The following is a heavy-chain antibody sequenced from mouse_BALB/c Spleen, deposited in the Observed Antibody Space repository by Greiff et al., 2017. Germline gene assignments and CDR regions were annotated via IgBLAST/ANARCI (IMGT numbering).Heavy chain of an antibody. CDR2: ISYSGST. D-gene: IGHD3-1*01. J-gene: IGHJ1*01. CDR3: ARQNPSGWYFDV. CDR1: GYSITSDYA. V-gene: IGHV3-2*02. Sequence: EVQLQESGPGLVKPSQSLSLTCTVTGYSITSDYAWNWIRQFPGNKLEWMGYISYSGSTSYNPSLKSRISITRDTSKNQFFLQLNSVTTEDTATYYCARQNPSGWYFDVWGAGTTVTVSS.